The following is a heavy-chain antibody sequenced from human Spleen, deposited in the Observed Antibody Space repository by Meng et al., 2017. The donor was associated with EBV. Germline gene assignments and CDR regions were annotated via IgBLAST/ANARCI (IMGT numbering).Heavy chain of an antibody. V-gene: IGHV4-4*02. D-gene: IGHD2-21*01. J-gene: IGHJ3*01. CDR2: VYHTGAT. CDR1: GESISRRNW. Sequence: VALPESAPVTVAPSGALSPRRAVAGESISRRNWWSWVRPPTGKGLEWIGEVYHTGATNYNLSLMSRLTLAVEKSKNYFSLKLNSVTAADTAVYFCARVLCTETRAYCNAFDVWGRGTMVTASS. CDR3: ARVLCTETRAYCNAFDV.